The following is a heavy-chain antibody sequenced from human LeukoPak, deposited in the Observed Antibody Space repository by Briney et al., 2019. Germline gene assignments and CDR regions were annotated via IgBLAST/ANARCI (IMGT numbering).Heavy chain of an antibody. D-gene: IGHD3-3*01. CDR3: AKDGAILNYDFWSGYYTGSGSVPPYYFDY. CDR1: GFTFSDYY. V-gene: IGHV3-11*01. J-gene: IGHJ4*02. CDR2: ISSSGSTI. Sequence: GGSLRLSCAASGFTFSDYYMSWIRQAPGKGLEWVSYISSSGSTIYYADSVKGRFTISRDNAKNSLYLQMNSLRAEDTAVYYCAKDGAILNYDFWSGYYTGSGSVPPYYFDYWGQGTLVTVSS.